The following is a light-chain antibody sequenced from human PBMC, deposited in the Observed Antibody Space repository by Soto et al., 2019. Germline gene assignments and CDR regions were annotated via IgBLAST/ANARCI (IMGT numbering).Light chain of an antibody. Sequence: EIQVTQTAPTLSASVGYRFAITCRASQSISSWLAWYHQKPWKAPKLLIYDASSLESGVPSRFSGSGSGTEFTLTISSLQPDDFATYYCQQYNSYPWTFGQVTNVDI. V-gene: IGKV1-5*01. CDR3: QQYNSYPWT. CDR2: DAS. J-gene: IGKJ1*01. CDR1: QSISSW.